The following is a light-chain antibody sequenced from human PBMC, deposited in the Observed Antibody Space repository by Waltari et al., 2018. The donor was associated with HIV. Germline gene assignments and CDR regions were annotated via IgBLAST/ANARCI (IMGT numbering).Light chain of an antibody. CDR3: CSYGNSGTFVL. CDR1: SGEVANYNL. Sequence: QSALTQPAPVSGSPGQSLTTPCTETSGEVANYNLFPRYQQYPGRAPKLLIYEVTKRPSGVSNRFSGSKSGNTASLTISDLQAEDEAKYYCCSYGNSGTFVLFGGGTRVTV. J-gene: IGLJ2*01. CDR2: EVT. V-gene: IGLV2-23*02.